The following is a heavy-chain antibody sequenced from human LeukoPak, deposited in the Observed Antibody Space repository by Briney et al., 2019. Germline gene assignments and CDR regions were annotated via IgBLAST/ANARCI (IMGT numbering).Heavy chain of an antibody. CDR2: IRSSGTTI. V-gene: IGHV3-48*04. CDR3: AKVFRYMSIGFHY. CDR1: GFTFSRYW. Sequence: GGSLRLSCAASGFTFSRYWMSWVREAPGKGLEWLSYIRSSGTTIYYADSVKGRFTISRDNAKNSLYLQMNSLRAEDTAVYYCAKVFRYMSIGFHYWGQGTLVTVSS. J-gene: IGHJ4*02. D-gene: IGHD3/OR15-3a*01.